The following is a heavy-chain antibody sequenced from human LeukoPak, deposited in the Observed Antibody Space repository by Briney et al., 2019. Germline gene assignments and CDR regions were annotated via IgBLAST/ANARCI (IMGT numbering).Heavy chain of an antibody. CDR1: GGSISGYY. Sequence: PSETLSLTCTVSGGSISGYYWSWIRQPPGKGLEWIGEINHSGSTNYNPSLKSRVTISVDTSKNQSSLKLSSVTAADTAVYYCARGPVYSSSWFDPWGQGTLVTVSS. D-gene: IGHD6-13*01. V-gene: IGHV4-34*01. CDR2: INHSGST. J-gene: IGHJ5*02. CDR3: ARGPVYSSSWFDP.